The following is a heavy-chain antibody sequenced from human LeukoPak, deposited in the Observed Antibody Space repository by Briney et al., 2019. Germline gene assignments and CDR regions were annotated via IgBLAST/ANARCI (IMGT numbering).Heavy chain of an antibody. V-gene: IGHV3-11*01. CDR3: ARDRQDYVWGSYRDY. Sequence: GGSLRLSCAASGFTFSDYYMSWIRQAPGKGLEWVSYISTSGSTIYYAGSVKGRFTISRDNAKNSLYLQMNSLRVEDTAVYYCARDRQDYVWGSYRDYWGQGTLVTVSS. D-gene: IGHD3-16*02. CDR1: GFTFSDYY. CDR2: ISTSGSTI. J-gene: IGHJ4*02.